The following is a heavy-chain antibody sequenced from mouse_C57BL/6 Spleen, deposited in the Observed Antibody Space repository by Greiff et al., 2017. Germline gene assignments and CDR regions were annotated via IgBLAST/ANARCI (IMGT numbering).Heavy chain of an antibody. CDR2: ISSGGDYI. CDR1: GFTFSSYA. J-gene: IGHJ2*01. D-gene: IGHD1-2*01. CDR3: TREGITTAPFDY. V-gene: IGHV5-9-1*02. Sequence: EVKLMESGEGLVKPGGSLKLSCAASGFTFSSYAMSWVRQTPEKRLEWVAYISSGGDYIYYADTVKGRFTISRDNARNTLYLQMSSLKSEDTAMYYCTREGITTAPFDYWGQGTTLTVSS.